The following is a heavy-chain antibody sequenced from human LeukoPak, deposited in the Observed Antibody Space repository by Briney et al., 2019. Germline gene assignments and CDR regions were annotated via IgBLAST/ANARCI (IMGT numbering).Heavy chain of an antibody. D-gene: IGHD4-23*01. CDR2: IRYDGSNK. CDR1: GFTFSSYG. CDR3: ANTLTVAQYYFDY. V-gene: IGHV3-30*02. Sequence: GGSLRLSCAASGFTFSSYGMHWVRQAPGKGLEWVVFIRYDGSNKYYADSVKGRFTISRDNSKNTLYLQMNSLRAEDTAVYYCANTLTVAQYYFDYWGQGTLVTVPS. J-gene: IGHJ4*02.